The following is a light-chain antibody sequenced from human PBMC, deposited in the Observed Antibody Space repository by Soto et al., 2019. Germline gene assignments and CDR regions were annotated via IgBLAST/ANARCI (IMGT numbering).Light chain of an antibody. CDR3: SSYAGTSTLI. J-gene: IGLJ2*01. V-gene: IGLV2-14*01. CDR1: NSDIGTYNF. CDR2: EVS. Sequence: QAASVSGSPGQSITLSCTGSNSDIGTYNFVSWYQQHTDKAPRLILYEVSNRPSGISSRFSGSKSGNSASLTISGLQPEDEALYFCSSYAGTSTLIFGGGTKVTVL.